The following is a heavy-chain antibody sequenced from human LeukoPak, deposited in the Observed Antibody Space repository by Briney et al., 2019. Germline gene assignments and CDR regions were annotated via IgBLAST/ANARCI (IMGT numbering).Heavy chain of an antibody. Sequence: GGSLRLSCTASGFTFGDYAMSWFRQAPGKGLEWVSYISSSSSTIYYADSVKGRFTISRDNAKNSLYLQMNSLRAEDTAVYYCARNRGPFDYWGQGTLVTVSS. CDR3: ARNRGPFDY. J-gene: IGHJ4*02. CDR2: ISSSSSTI. V-gene: IGHV3-48*01. CDR1: GFTFGDYA.